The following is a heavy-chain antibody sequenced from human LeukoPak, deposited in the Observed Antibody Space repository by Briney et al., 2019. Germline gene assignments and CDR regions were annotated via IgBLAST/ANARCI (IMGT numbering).Heavy chain of an antibody. J-gene: IGHJ6*02. CDR1: GFSLSSYA. V-gene: IGHV3-23*01. D-gene: IGHD5-12*01. Sequence: PGGSLRLSCAASGFSLSSYAKSWVRQAPGKGLEWVSAISGSGVLTYYAESVKGRFTISRDDSKNTLYLEMNNLRAEDTAVYYCAKDRVRGYSSSFQGYYGMDVWGQGTTVTVSS. CDR2: ISGSGVLT. CDR3: AKDRVRGYSSSFQGYYGMDV.